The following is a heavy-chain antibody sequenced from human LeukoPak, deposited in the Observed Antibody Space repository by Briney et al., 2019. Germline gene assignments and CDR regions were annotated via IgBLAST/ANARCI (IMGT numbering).Heavy chain of an antibody. J-gene: IGHJ4*02. CDR1: GGTFISYA. D-gene: IGHD6-13*01. CDR2: IIPIFGTA. V-gene: IGHV1-69*01. CDR3: ARGLGSSRVDY. Sequence: GASVKVSCKASGGTFISYAISWVRQASGQGLEWMGGIIPIFGTANYAQKFQGRVTITADESTSTAYMELSSLRSEDTAVYYCARGLGSSRVDYWGQGTLVTVSS.